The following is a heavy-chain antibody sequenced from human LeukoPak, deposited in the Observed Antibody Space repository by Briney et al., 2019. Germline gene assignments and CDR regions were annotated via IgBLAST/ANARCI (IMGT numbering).Heavy chain of an antibody. D-gene: IGHD3-22*01. CDR1: GFTFSSYA. V-gene: IGHV3-30*04. CDR3: ARDPGWGYYYDSRGYYPDFDY. Sequence: GGSLRLSCAASGFTFSSYAMHWVRQAPGKGLEWVALIPYDGSNKYYADSVKGRFTVSRDNSKNTLYLQMNSLRAEDTAVYYCARDPGWGYYYDSRGYYPDFDYWGQGTLVTVSS. J-gene: IGHJ4*02. CDR2: IPYDGSNK.